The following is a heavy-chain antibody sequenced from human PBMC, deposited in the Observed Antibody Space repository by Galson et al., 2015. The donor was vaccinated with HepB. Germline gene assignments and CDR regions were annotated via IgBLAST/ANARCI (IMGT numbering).Heavy chain of an antibody. CDR1: GFTFRTSG. V-gene: IGHV3-30*18. CDR2: ISYDATSK. CDR3: AKDVFWSGSGYNWFDP. J-gene: IGHJ5*02. Sequence: SLRLSCAVSGFTFRTSGMHWVRQTPGKGLEWVAVISYDATSKYYADSVKGRFTISRDNSKNMLYLQMNSLRVEDTAVYYCAKDVFWSGSGYNWFDPWGQGTLVTVSS. D-gene: IGHD3-3*01.